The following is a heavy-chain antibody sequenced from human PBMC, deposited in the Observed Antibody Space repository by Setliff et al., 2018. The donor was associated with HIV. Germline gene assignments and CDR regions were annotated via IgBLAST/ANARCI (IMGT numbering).Heavy chain of an antibody. J-gene: IGHJ6*03. CDR1: GFTFSSSE. CDR2: ISSSGGTI. CDR3: ARDQKLELRDYYYYYMDV. Sequence: GSLRLSCAASGFTFSSSEMNWVRQAPGKGLEWVSYISSSGGTIYYADSVKGRFTISRDNAKKSMYLQMNSLRSEDTAVYYSARDQKLELRDYYYYYMDVWGRGTTVTVSS. V-gene: IGHV3-48*03. D-gene: IGHD1-7*01.